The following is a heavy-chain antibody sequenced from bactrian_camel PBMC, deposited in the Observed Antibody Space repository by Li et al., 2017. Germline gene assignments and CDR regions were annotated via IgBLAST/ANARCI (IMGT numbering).Heavy chain of an antibody. J-gene: IGHJ6*01. CDR2: INSAGAT. Sequence: HVQLVESGGGSVQAGRSLRLSCVASGALYCRGVMSWYRQPPGKERWEREFVSSINSAGATDYAHSVKGRFVISQDNAKNTIYLQMNSLNPEDTGIYYCQSYLQHYVAGCLTGSTWGQGTQVTVS. V-gene: IGHV3S53*01. CDR1: GALYCRGV. CDR3: QSYLQHYVAGCLTGST. D-gene: IGHD5*01.